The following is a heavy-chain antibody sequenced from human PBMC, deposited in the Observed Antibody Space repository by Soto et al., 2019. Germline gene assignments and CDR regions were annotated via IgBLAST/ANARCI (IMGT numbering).Heavy chain of an antibody. D-gene: IGHD3-10*01. CDR3: ARAPYASGTYPKFDP. CDR2: ISPDSGGT. V-gene: IGHV1-2*04. J-gene: IGHJ5*02. CDR1: GFIFTAYY. Sequence: QVQLVQSGAEVKKPGASVKVSCKASGFIFTAYYIHWVRQAPGQGLEWMGWISPDSGGTNLAQKFQGWVTVTRDRTISTAYMELTRVTSDDTAVYYCARAPYASGTYPKFDPWGQGTLVTVSS.